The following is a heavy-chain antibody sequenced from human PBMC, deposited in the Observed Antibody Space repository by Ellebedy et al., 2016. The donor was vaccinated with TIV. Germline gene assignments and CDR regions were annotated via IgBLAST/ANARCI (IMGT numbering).Heavy chain of an antibody. V-gene: IGHV1-69*13. Sequence: SVKVSCXASGYTFTSYYMHWVRQAPGQGLEWMGGIIPIFGTANYAQKFQGRVTITADESTSTAYMELSSLRSEDTAVYYCARDTVTTFYTSSYYYGMDVWGQGTTVTVSS. CDR2: IIPIFGTA. J-gene: IGHJ6*02. D-gene: IGHD4-17*01. CDR3: ARDTVTTFYTSSYYYGMDV. CDR1: GYTFTSYY.